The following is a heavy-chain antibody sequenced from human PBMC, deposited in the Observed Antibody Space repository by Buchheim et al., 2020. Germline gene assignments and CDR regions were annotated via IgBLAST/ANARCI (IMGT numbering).Heavy chain of an antibody. V-gene: IGHV4-39*01. D-gene: IGHD6-19*01. CDR2: IHYSGST. Sequence: QLQLQESGPGLVKPSETLSLTCSVSGGSINNRNYYWGWVRQPPGKGLEWIGCIHYSGSTYYNPSLRSRVTIFADTSRNQFSLKLSSVTAADTAVYYCARLVLDEYRSGRHDYWGQGT. CDR1: GGSINNRNYY. CDR3: ARLVLDEYRSGRHDY. J-gene: IGHJ4*02.